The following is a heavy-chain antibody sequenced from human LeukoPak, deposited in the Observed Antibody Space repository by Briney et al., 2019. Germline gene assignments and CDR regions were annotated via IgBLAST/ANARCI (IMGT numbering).Heavy chain of an antibody. V-gene: IGHV3-23*01. Sequence: GGSLRLSCAASGFTFDDYAMHWVRQAPGKGLEWVSGISGSSGSTSYADSVKGRFTISRDNSKNTLYLQMNSLRAEDTAVYYCAKDPSSGLLDYWGQGTLVTVSS. CDR2: ISGSSGST. CDR1: GFTFDDYA. J-gene: IGHJ4*02. CDR3: AKDPSSGLLDY. D-gene: IGHD3-22*01.